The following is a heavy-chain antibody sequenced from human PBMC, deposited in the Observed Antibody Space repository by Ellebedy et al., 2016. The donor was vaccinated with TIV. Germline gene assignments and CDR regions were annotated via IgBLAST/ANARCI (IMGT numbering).Heavy chain of an antibody. J-gene: IGHJ5*02. CDR3: ARGPHDYSNQNWFDP. Sequence: SETLSLTXAVYGGSFSGYYWSWIRQPPGKGLEWIGEINHSGSTNYNPSLKSRVTISVDTSKNQFSLKLSSVTAADTAVYYCARGPHDYSNQNWFDPWGQGTLVTVSS. CDR1: GGSFSGYY. D-gene: IGHD4-11*01. V-gene: IGHV4-34*01. CDR2: INHSGST.